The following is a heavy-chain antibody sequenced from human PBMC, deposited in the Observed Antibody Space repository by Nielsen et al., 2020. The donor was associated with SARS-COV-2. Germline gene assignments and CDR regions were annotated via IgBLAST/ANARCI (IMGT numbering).Heavy chain of an antibody. CDR3: ARERYFDFWSGNYYIDV. Sequence: SETLSLTCSVSGDSITSFYWTWLRQPPGQGLECIGYVSSTGRTYYTPSLHSRVSMSVDTSKNQFSLELRSVTAADTAVYYCARERYFDFWSGNYYIDVWGKGTTVTVSS. D-gene: IGHD3-3*01. J-gene: IGHJ6*03. CDR2: VSSTGRT. CDR1: GDSITSFY. V-gene: IGHV4-59*01.